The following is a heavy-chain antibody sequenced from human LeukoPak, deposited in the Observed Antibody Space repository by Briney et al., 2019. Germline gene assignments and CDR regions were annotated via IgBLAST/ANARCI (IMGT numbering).Heavy chain of an antibody. CDR2: INHSGST. D-gene: IGHD3-9*01. CDR3: ARGGGIYDILTGYSLSFDY. V-gene: IGHV4-34*01. CDR1: GGSFSGYY. J-gene: IGHJ4*02. Sequence: PSETLSLTCAVYGGSFSGYYWSWIRQPPGKGLEWIGEINHSGSTNYNPSLKSRVTISVDTSKNQFSLKLSSVTAADTAVYYCARGGGIYDILTGYSLSFDYWGQGTLVTVSS.